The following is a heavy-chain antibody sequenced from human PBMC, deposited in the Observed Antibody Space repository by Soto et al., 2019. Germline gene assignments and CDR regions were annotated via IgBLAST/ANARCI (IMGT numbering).Heavy chain of an antibody. CDR1: GGTFSTHA. CDR3: ARAAFRSGYYGYYYGMDV. V-gene: IGHV1-69*01. Sequence: QMQLVQSGAEVKKPGSSVKVSCKASGGTFSTHAISWVRQAPGQGLEWLGGIIPTLGTPNYAQKFQGRVTVTADEYTSTAYMELSRLTSEDTAVYYCARAAFRSGYYGYYYGMDVWGQGTAVNV. D-gene: IGHD3-3*01. J-gene: IGHJ6*02. CDR2: IIPTLGTP.